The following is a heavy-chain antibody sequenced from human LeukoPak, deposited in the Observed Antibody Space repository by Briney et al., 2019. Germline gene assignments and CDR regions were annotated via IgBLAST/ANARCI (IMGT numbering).Heavy chain of an antibody. D-gene: IGHD3-22*01. CDR2: ISYSGSVQ. CDR1: GLTFNNFG. Sequence: AGGSLRLSCAASGLTFNNFGMHWVRQAPGKGLEWVSVISYSGSVQFYADSMKGRFTISRDASKNTVHLQMNSLRVEDTAVYYCARSPRDSRDWTGTLDYWGQGALVTVSS. V-gene: IGHV3-30*03. J-gene: IGHJ4*02. CDR3: ARSPRDSRDWTGTLDY.